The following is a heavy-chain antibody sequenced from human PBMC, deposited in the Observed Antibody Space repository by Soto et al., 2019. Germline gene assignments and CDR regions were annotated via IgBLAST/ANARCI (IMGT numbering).Heavy chain of an antibody. CDR1: GFTVSNNY. V-gene: IGHV3-53*01. J-gene: IGHJ4*02. CDR2: IYSGGYT. CDR3: ATPPGGGGY. Sequence: EVQLVESGGGLIQPGGSLRLSCAVSGFTVSNNYMSWVRQAPGKGLEGVSVIYSGGYTAYGDSVKGRFTISRDNSKNTLKFQIKNLEPDDTAFVYFATPPGGGGYWGQGTLVTVSS. D-gene: IGHD3-10*01.